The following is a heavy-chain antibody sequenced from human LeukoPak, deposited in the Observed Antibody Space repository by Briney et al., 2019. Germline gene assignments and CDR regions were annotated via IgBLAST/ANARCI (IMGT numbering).Heavy chain of an antibody. Sequence: GASVKVSCKVSGYTLTELSMHWVRQAPGKGLEWMGGFDPEDGETIYAQKFQGRVTMTEDTSTDTAYMELSSLRSEDTAVYYCATGVRGSGDWYFDLWGRGTLVTVSS. D-gene: IGHD6-19*01. CDR1: GYTLTELS. CDR3: ATGVRGSGDWYFDL. V-gene: IGHV1-24*01. CDR2: FDPEDGET. J-gene: IGHJ2*01.